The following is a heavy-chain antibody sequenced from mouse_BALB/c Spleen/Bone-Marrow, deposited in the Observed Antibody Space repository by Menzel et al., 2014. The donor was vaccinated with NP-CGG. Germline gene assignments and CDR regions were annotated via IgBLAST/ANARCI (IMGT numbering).Heavy chain of an antibody. CDR1: GYAFTSYN. CDR2: IDPYSGGT. CDR3: ARRVYYDYYAMDY. Sequence: VQLQQSGPELVKPGASVKVSCKASGYAFTSYNMYWVKQSHGKSLEWIGYIDPYSGGTSYNQKFKGKATLTVDKSSSIAYMHLNSLTSEDSAVYYCARRVYYDYYAMDYWGQGTSVTVSS. D-gene: IGHD1-1*01. V-gene: IGHV1S135*01. J-gene: IGHJ4*01.